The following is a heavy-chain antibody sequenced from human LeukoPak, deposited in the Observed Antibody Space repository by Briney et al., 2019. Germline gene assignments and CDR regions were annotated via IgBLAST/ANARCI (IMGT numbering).Heavy chain of an antibody. Sequence: SETLSLTCAVSGGSISSGGYPWSWIRQPPGKGLEWIGYIYHSGSTYYNPSLKSRVTISVDRSKNQFSLKLSSVTAADTAVYYCARGATMVRGTYYYYYGMDVWGQGTTVTVSS. CDR3: ARGATMVRGTYYYYYGMDV. CDR2: IYHSGST. J-gene: IGHJ6*02. V-gene: IGHV4-30-2*01. D-gene: IGHD3-10*01. CDR1: GGSISSGGYP.